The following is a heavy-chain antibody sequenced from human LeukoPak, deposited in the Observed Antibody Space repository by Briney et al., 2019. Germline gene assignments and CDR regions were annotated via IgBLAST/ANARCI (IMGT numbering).Heavy chain of an antibody. CDR2: SRNRGNSYTN. D-gene: IGHD4-23*01. CDR1: GFSFSGHY. Sequence: PGGSLRLSCAASGFSFSGHYMDWVRQAPGKGPEWVGGSRNRGNSYTNAYAASAKGRFTISRDESKNSVHMQMNSPKTDNTAKYYCTTNYGGYNFFDYCGQGTLVTVSS. V-gene: IGHV3-72*01. J-gene: IGHJ4*02. CDR3: TTNYGGYNFFDY.